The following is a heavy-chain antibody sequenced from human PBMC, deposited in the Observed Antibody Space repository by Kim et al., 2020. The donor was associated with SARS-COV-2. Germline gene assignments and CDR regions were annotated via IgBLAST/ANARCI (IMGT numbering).Heavy chain of an antibody. CDR2: VYTGGST. V-gene: IGHV3-53*01. J-gene: IGHJ4*02. CDR3: AARNEAVVGTGWGY. CDR1: GFTVSSNF. D-gene: IGHD6-19*01. Sequence: GGSLRLSCAASGFTVSSNFMSWVRQAPGKGLEWVSVVYTGGSTYYADSVKGRFTISRDNSKNMLYLQMNSLRAEDTAMYYCAARNEAVVGTGWGYWGQGTLVTVSS.